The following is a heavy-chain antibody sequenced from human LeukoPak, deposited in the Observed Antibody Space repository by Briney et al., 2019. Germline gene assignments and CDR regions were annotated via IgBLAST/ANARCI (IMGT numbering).Heavy chain of an antibody. J-gene: IGHJ4*02. CDR2: INAGNGNT. V-gene: IGHV1-3*01. D-gene: IGHD6-13*01. CDR1: GYTFTSYA. Sequence: ASVKVSCKASGYTFTSYAMHWVRQAPGQRLEWMGWINAGNGNTKYSQKFQGRVTITRDTSASTAYMELSSLRSEDTAVYYCARAPEMGIAAAGTDFDYWGQGTLVTVSS. CDR3: ARAPEMGIAAAGTDFDY.